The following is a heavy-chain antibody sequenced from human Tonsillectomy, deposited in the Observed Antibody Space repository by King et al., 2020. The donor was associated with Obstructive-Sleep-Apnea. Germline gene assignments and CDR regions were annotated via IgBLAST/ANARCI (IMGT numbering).Heavy chain of an antibody. D-gene: IGHD1-26*01. CDR1: GFTFSSYW. Sequence: QLVQSGGGLVQPGGSLRLSCAASGFTFSSYWMSWVRQAPGKGLEWVANIKQVGSEKYYGDSVKGRFTISRDNAKNSLYLQMNSLRAEDTAVYYCARQGIVGATAFDYWGQGTLVTVSS. V-gene: IGHV3-7*03. J-gene: IGHJ4*02. CDR2: IKQVGSEK. CDR3: ARQGIVGATAFDY.